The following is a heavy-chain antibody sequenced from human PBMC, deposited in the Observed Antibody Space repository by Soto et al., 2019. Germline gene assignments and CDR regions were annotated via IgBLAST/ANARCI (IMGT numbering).Heavy chain of an antibody. CDR3: TTGGYDYIWGSYRESLFDY. J-gene: IGHJ4*02. Sequence: GGSLRLSCAASGFTFSNAWINWVRQAPGKGLEWVGRIKSKTDGGTTDYAAPVKGRFTISRDDSKNTLYLQMNSLKTEDTAVYYCTTGGYDYIWGSYRESLFDYWGQGTLVTVSS. D-gene: IGHD3-16*02. CDR1: GFTFSNAW. V-gene: IGHV3-15*07. CDR2: IKSKTDGGTT.